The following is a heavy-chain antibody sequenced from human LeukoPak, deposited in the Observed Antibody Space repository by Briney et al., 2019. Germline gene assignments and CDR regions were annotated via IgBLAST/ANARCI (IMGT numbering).Heavy chain of an antibody. Sequence: GGSLRLSCAASGFTFSSYAMSWVRQAPGKGLEWVSAISGSGGSTCYADSVKGRFTISRDNSKNTLDLQMNSLRADDTALYYCAKGTPHYFGSGSYHYYFDYWGQGTLVTVSS. J-gene: IGHJ4*02. CDR3: AKGTPHYFGSGSYHYYFDY. CDR2: ISGSGGST. V-gene: IGHV3-23*01. CDR1: GFTFSSYA. D-gene: IGHD3-10*01.